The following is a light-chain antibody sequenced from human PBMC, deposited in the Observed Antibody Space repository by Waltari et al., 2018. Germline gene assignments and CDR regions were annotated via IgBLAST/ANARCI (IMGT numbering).Light chain of an antibody. CDR1: QSNAGDNS. J-gene: IGLJ3*02. CDR2: RND. V-gene: IGLV1-44*01. CDR3: ATWDDSPTGRWV. Sequence: QPVLTQPPSASGTPGQRVTIPCPGSQSNAGDNSDNWYHQVPRPAPKLVIYRNDQRPSGVPDRFTASKSGTSASLAISGLQSEDEGDYYCATWDDSPTGRWVFGGGTRVTVL.